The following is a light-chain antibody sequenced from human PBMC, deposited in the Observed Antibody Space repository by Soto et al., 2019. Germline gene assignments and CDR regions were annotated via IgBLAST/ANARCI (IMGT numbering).Light chain of an antibody. CDR1: SSDVGSYNF. J-gene: IGLJ1*01. CDR3: SSDAGSTYV. CDR2: EGT. Sequence: QSVLTQPASVSGSTGPSITISCTRTSSDVGSYNFVSWYQKYQGTVPKLMIYEGTKRPSGVSNRFSGSKSGNTASMTISGLQAEDEADYYCSSDAGSTYVGGTGTKVTGL. V-gene: IGLV2-23*01.